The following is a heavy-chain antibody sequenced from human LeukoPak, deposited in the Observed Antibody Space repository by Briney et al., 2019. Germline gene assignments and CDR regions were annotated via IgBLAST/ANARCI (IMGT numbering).Heavy chain of an antibody. Sequence: PGGSLRLSCAASGFTFSSYSMHWVRQAPGKGLEWVAVISYDGSNKYNADSVKGRFTISRDNSKNTLYLQMNSLRAEDTAVYYCARDDYGRDYWGQGTLVTVSS. CDR1: GFTFSSYS. D-gene: IGHD4/OR15-4a*01. CDR2: ISYDGSNK. CDR3: ARDDYGRDY. V-gene: IGHV3-30*14. J-gene: IGHJ4*02.